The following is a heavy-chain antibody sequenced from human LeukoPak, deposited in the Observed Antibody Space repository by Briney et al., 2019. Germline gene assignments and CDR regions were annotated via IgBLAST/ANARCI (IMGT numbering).Heavy chain of an antibody. CDR2: ISLSGLT. V-gene: IGHV4-4*02. Sequence: PSQTLSLTCGVSGGSISSTNWWSWVRQPPGQGLEWIGEISLSGLTNYNPSLNSRVTVSLDKPKNQLSLNLTSVTAADTAVYHCSRENGAFSPFGYWGQGTLVTVPS. CDR1: GGSISSTNW. D-gene: IGHD2-8*01. CDR3: SRENGAFSPFGY. J-gene: IGHJ4*02.